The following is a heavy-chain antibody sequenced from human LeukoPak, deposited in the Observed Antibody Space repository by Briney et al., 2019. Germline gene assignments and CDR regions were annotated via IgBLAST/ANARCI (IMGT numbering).Heavy chain of an antibody. J-gene: IGHJ3*02. CDR2: IIPIFGTA. CDR3: ARIVSGSYGAFDI. CDR1: GGTFSSYA. D-gene: IGHD1-26*01. Sequence: SVKVSCKASGGTFSSYAISWVRQAPGRGLEWMGGIIPIFGTANYAQKFQGRVTITADESTSTAYTELSSLRSEDTAVYYCARIVSGSYGAFDIWGQGTMVTVSS. V-gene: IGHV1-69*13.